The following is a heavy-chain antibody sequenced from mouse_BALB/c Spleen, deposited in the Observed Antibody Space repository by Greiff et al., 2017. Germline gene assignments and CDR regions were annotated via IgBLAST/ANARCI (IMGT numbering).Heavy chain of an antibody. J-gene: IGHJ4*01. CDR3: ARWGYHYAMDY. Sequence: EVQLKQSGAELVKPGASVKLSCTASGFNIKDTYMHWVKQRPEQGLEWIGRIDPANGNTKYDPKFQGKATITADTSSNTAYLQLSSLTSEDTAVYYCARWGYHYAMDYWGQGTSVTVSS. D-gene: IGHD2-14*01. CDR2: IDPANGNT. V-gene: IGHV14-3*02. CDR1: GFNIKDTY.